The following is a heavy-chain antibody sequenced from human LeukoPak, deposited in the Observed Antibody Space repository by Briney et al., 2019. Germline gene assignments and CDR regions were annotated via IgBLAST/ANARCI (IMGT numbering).Heavy chain of an antibody. Sequence: SETLSLTCTVSGGSISSSSYYWDWIRQPPGKGLEWVGSIFYGGNTYYNPSLKSRVTISVDTSKNQFSLKLSSVTAADTAVYYCACSTDSSRYFFDYWGQGTLVTVSS. V-gene: IGHV4-39*01. J-gene: IGHJ4*02. CDR2: IFYGGNT. CDR1: GGSISSSSYY. D-gene: IGHD3-22*01. CDR3: ACSTDSSRYFFDY.